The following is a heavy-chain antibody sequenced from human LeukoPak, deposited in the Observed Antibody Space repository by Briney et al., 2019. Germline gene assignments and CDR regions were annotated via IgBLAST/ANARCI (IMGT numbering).Heavy chain of an antibody. Sequence: AGGSLRLSCAASGFTFSSYGLHWVRQAPGKGLECVAVISYDGNDMYYSDSVRGRFTISRDNSKNTLYLQMNSLRAEDTAVYYCAREAHYYGSGIGAFDIWGQGTMVTVSS. CDR1: GFTFSSYG. J-gene: IGHJ3*02. CDR3: AREAHYYGSGIGAFDI. CDR2: ISYDGNDM. V-gene: IGHV3-30*03. D-gene: IGHD3-10*01.